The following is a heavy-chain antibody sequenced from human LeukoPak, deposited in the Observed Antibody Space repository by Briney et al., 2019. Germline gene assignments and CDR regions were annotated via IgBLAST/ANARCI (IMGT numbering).Heavy chain of an antibody. Sequence: PGGSLRLSCAASGFTFSRYCMSWGRQAPGKGLEWLATIKQDGNEKFYVDSVKGRFTISRDNAKNSLYLQMSSLRAEDTAIYYCARDGPDYGDFNWFAPWGQGTLVTVSS. CDR3: ARDGPDYGDFNWFAP. J-gene: IGHJ5*02. CDR2: IKQDGNEK. CDR1: GFTFSRYC. D-gene: IGHD4-17*01. V-gene: IGHV3-7*01.